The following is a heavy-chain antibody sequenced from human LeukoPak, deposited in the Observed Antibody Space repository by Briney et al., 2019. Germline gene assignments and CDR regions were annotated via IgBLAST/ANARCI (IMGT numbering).Heavy chain of an antibody. D-gene: IGHD3-3*01. J-gene: IGHJ4*02. V-gene: IGHV1-24*01. CDR3: ATYFRRPGRPFDY. CDR2: FDPEDGET. Sequence: ASVKVSCKASGYTFSGYYMHWVRQAPGKGLEWMGGFDPEDGETIYAQKFQGRVTMTEDTSTDTAYMELSSLRSEDTAVYYCATYFRRPGRPFDYWGQGTLVTVSS. CDR1: GYTFSGYY.